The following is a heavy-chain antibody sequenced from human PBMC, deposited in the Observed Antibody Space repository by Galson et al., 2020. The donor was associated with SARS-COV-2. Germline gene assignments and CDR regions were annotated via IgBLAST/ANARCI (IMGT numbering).Heavy chain of an antibody. CDR2: IKQDGSEQ. CDR3: ASLTGYYDGNAYYISTFYFDS. V-gene: IGHV3-7*03. Sequence: GGSLRLSCAASGFMFSDSWMSWVRHVSGGGLEWVATIKQDGSEQYYVDSVKGRFTISRDNARNSVHLHMNSLRAEDTAVYFCASLTGYYDGNAYYISTFYFDSWGQGTRVTVSS. J-gene: IGHJ4*02. CDR1: GFMFSDSW. D-gene: IGHD3-16*01.